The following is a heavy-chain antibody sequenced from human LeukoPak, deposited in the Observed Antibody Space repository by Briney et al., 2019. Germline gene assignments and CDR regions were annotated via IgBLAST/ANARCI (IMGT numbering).Heavy chain of an antibody. V-gene: IGHV3-13*01. CDR3: VREARGYHYTYFDY. J-gene: IGHJ4*02. D-gene: IGHD5-12*01. CDR1: GFTLGSHD. CDR2: VSSGFHA. Sequence: GGSLRLSCTASGFTLGSHDMHWVRQIPGQGLEWAAAVSSGFHAFFADSVQGRFTVSREDARNSLYLQMNSLGAGDTAVYYCVREARGYHYTYFDYWGQGTLVTVSS.